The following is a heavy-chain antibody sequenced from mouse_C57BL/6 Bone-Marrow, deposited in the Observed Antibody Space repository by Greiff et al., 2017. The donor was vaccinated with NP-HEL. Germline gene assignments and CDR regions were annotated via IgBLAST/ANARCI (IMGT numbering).Heavy chain of an antibody. Sequence: EVKLMESEGGLVQPGSSMKLSCTASGFTFSDYYMAWVRQVPEKGLEWVANINYDGSSTYYLDSLKSRFIISRDNAKNILYLQMSSLKSEDTATYYCARAYGSSSGAMDYWGQGTSVTVSS. CDR3: ARAYGSSSGAMDY. V-gene: IGHV5-16*01. J-gene: IGHJ4*01. CDR2: INYDGSST. D-gene: IGHD1-1*01. CDR1: GFTFSDYY.